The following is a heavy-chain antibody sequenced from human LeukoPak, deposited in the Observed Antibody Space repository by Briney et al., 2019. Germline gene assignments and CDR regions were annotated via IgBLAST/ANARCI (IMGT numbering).Heavy chain of an antibody. V-gene: IGHV3-23*01. CDR3: AKCLRFGECHYGMDV. J-gene: IGHJ6*02. Sequence: PGGSLRLSCAASGFTFSSYAMSWVRQAPGKGLERVSGISGSGGGTYYADSVKGRFTISRDNSKNTLYLQMNSLRGEDTAVYYCAKCLRFGECHYGMDVWGQGTTVTVSS. CDR1: GFTFSSYA. CDR2: ISGSGGGT. D-gene: IGHD3-10*01.